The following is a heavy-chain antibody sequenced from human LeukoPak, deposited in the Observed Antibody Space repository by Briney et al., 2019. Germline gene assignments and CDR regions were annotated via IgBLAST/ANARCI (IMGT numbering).Heavy chain of an antibody. V-gene: IGHV3-23*01. D-gene: IGHD2-15*01. CDR1: VFTLSTFA. J-gene: IGHJ4*02. Sequence: GGSLRLSCAASVFTLSTFAMIWVRQPPGKGLEWVSSIFPSGGEIHYADSVRGRFTISRDNSKSTLSLQMNSLRVEDTAIYYCATYRQVLLPFESWGQGTLVTVSS. CDR2: IFPSGGEI. CDR3: ATYRQVLLPFES.